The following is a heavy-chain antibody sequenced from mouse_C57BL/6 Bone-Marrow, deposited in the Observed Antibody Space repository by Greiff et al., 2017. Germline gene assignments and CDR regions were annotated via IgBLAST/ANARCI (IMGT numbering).Heavy chain of an antibody. CDR3: ASEGLTGPWFAY. V-gene: IGHV1-82*01. D-gene: IGHD4-1*01. CDR2: IYPGDGDN. Sequence: QVQLKESGPELVKPGASVKISCKASGYAFSSSWMNWVKQRPGKGLEWIGRIYPGDGDNNYNGKFKGKATLTADKSSSTADMQLSSLTSEDSAVYFCASEGLTGPWFAYWGQGTLVTVSA. J-gene: IGHJ3*01. CDR1: GYAFSSSW.